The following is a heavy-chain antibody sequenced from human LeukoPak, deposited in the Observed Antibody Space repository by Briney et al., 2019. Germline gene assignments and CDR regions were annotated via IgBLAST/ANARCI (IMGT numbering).Heavy chain of an antibody. CDR1: GYTFTSYY. D-gene: IGHD2-15*01. Sequence: WASVKVSCKASGYTFTSYYIHWVRQAPGQGLEGMGIINPSGRSTSYAPKFLGRVTMTMDTSTSTVYMDLSSLRSEDKAIYYCARRCAGGSCQGQHDAFDIWGQGTMVTVSS. CDR3: ARRCAGGSCQGQHDAFDI. CDR2: INPSGRST. J-gene: IGHJ3*02. V-gene: IGHV1-46*01.